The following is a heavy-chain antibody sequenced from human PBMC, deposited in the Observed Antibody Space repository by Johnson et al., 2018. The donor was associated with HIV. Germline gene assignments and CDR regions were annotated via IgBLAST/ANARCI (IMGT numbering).Heavy chain of an antibody. CDR3: AKVGGTTILRDAFDI. CDR1: GFTFSSYG. D-gene: IGHD1-1*01. Sequence: QVQLVESGGGVVQPGRSLRLSCAASGFTFSSYGMHWVRQAPGKGLEWVAAISYDGSNKYYADSVKGRFTISRDNSKNTLYRQMNSLGDEETAVYYCAKVGGTTILRDAFDIWGQGTMVTVSS. CDR2: ISYDGSNK. J-gene: IGHJ3*02. V-gene: IGHV3-30*18.